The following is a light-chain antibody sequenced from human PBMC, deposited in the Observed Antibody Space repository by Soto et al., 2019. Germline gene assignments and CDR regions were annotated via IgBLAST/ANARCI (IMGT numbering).Light chain of an antibody. CDR3: CSYARGSRA. CDR2: SDS. J-gene: IGLJ3*02. Sequence: QSVLTQPPSVSGTPGQRVTISCSGSSSNIGSNTVNWYQQLPGTAPKLLIYSDSQRPSGVPDRFSGSKSGTSASLAITGLQSEDEADYYCCSYARGSRAFGGGTKLTVL. CDR1: SSNIGSNT. V-gene: IGLV1-44*01.